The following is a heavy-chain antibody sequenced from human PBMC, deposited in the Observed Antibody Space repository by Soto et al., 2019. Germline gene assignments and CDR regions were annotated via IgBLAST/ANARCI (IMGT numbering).Heavy chain of an antibody. CDR1: SGSISSSNW. CDR2: IYHSGST. Sequence: SETLSLTCAVSSGSISSSNWWTWVRQPPGKGLEWIGEIYHSGSTNYNPSLKSRVTMSVDKSKNQFSLKLSSLTAAYTAVYYCARQITGTTGFDYWGQGTLVTAPQ. V-gene: IGHV4-4*02. J-gene: IGHJ4*02. D-gene: IGHD1-7*01. CDR3: ARQITGTTGFDY.